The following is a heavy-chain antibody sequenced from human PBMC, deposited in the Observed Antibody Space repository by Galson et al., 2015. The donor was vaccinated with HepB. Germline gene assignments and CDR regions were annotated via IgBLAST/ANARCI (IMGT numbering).Heavy chain of an antibody. J-gene: IGHJ6*02. CDR3: ARDGIAAFWVYYYGMDV. V-gene: IGHV3-30-3*01. Sequence: SLRLSCAASGFTFSSYVMHWVRQAPGKGLEWVAVISYDGSNKYYADSVKGRFTISRDNSKNTLYLQMNSLRAEDTAVYYCARDGIAAFWVYYYGMDVWGQGTTVTVSS. D-gene: IGHD6-13*01. CDR1: GFTFSSYV. CDR2: ISYDGSNK.